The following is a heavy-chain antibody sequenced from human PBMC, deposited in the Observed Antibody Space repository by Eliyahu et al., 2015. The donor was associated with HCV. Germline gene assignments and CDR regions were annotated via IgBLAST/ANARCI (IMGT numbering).Heavy chain of an antibody. CDR1: GFTFSSYG. J-gene: IGHJ3*02. CDR2: IWYDGSNK. D-gene: IGHD5-24*01. V-gene: IGHV3-33*01. CDR3: ARGGDGYKFLDAFDI. Sequence: QVQLVESGGGVVQPGRSLRLSCAASGFTFSSYGMHWVRQAPGKGLGWVAVIWYDGSNKYYADSVKGRFTISRDNSKNTLYLQMNSLRAEDTAVYYCARGGDGYKFLDAFDIWGQGTMVTVSS.